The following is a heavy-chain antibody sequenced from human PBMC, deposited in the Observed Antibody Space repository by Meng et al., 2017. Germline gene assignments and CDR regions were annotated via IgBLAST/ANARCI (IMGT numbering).Heavy chain of an antibody. CDR2: TYYRSKWYN. CDR1: GDSVSSNSAA. D-gene: IGHD2-8*02. J-gene: IGHJ4*02. Sequence: VQPPPSGPGPVKPSQTPPLPCASSGDSVSSNSAAWNWIRQSPSRGLEWLGRTYYRSKWYNDYAVSVKSRITINPDTSKNQFSLQLNSVTPEDTAVYYCARGVVYAISYFDYWGQGTLVTVSS. CDR3: ARGVVYAISYFDY. V-gene: IGHV6-1*01.